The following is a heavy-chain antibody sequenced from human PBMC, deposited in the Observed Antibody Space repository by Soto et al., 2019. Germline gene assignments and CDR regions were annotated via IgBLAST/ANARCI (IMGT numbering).Heavy chain of an antibody. CDR1: GFTFSSYG. Sequence: GGSLRLSCAASGFTFSSYGMHWVRQAPGKGLEWVAVIWYDGSNKYYADSVKGRFTISRDNSKNTLYLQMNSLRAEDTAVYYCARDAVWGSYRHFDYWGQGTPVTVSS. V-gene: IGHV3-33*01. CDR2: IWYDGSNK. J-gene: IGHJ4*02. D-gene: IGHD3-16*02. CDR3: ARDAVWGSYRHFDY.